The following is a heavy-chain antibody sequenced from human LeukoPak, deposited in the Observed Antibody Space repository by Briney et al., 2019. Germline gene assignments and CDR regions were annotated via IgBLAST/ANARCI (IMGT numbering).Heavy chain of an antibody. Sequence: PSETLSLTCAVYGGSLSGYYWGWIRQPPGKGLEWIGEINHSGSTNYNPSLKSRVTISVDTSKNQFSLKLSSVTAADTGVYYCARGWDSVVVWRLYYLEVLVKGTTVTVSS. V-gene: IGHV4-34*01. CDR3: ARGWDSVVVWRLYYLEV. D-gene: IGHD2-2*01. CDR2: INHSGST. CDR1: GGSLSGYY. J-gene: IGHJ6*03.